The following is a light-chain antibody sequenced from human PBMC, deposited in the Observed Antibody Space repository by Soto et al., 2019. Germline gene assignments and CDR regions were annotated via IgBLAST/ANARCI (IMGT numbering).Light chain of an antibody. CDR3: QQYDTSPRT. CDR1: QSVSSNY. CDR2: GAS. V-gene: IGKV3-20*01. J-gene: IGKJ1*01. Sequence: EIVLTQSPGTRSLSPGERATLSCRASQSVSSNYLAWYQQKRGQAPRLLIYGASSRATGIPTRFSGSGSGTAFTLTISRLEPEDFAVYYCQQYDTSPRTFGQGTKVDI.